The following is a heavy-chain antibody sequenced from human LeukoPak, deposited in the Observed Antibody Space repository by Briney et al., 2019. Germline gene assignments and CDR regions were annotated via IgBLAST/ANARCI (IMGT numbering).Heavy chain of an antibody. J-gene: IGHJ4*02. CDR3: AREGYYGSGSYYPLFDY. Sequence: GGSLRLSCAASGFTFSSYWMNWVRQAPGKGLVWVSRIASDGSSTTYADSVKGRFTISRDNSKNTLYLQMNSLRAEDTAVYYCAREGYYGSGSYYPLFDYWGQGTLVTVSS. V-gene: IGHV3-74*01. D-gene: IGHD3-10*01. CDR1: GFTFSSYW. CDR2: IASDGSST.